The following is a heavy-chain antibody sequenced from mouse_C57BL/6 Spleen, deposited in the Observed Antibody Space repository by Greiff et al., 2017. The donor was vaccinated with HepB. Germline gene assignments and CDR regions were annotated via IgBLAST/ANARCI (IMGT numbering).Heavy chain of an antibody. J-gene: IGHJ2*01. Sequence: EVMLVESGGGLVKPGGSLKLSCAASGFTFSDYGMHWVRQAPEKGLEWVAYISSGSSTIYYADTVKGRFTISRDNAKNTLFLQMTSLRSEDTAMYYWARGITTAPDYWGQGTTLTVSS. CDR3: ARGITTAPDY. CDR1: GFTFSDYG. D-gene: IGHD1-2*01. CDR2: ISSGSSTI. V-gene: IGHV5-17*01.